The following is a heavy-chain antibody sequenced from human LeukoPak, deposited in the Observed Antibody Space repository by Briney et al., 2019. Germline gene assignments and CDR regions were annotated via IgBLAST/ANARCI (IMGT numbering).Heavy chain of an antibody. V-gene: IGHV3-33*06. Sequence: PGRSLRLSCATSGFTFSHYGMHWVRQAPGKGPEWVAVIWSDGSNRYYGDAVKGRFTISRDNFQRTVYLQMNSLRAEDTAVYYCAKDAQRGFDYSNSLDNWGQGTLVTVSS. CDR3: AKDAQRGFDYSNSLDN. D-gene: IGHD4-11*01. CDR2: IWSDGSNR. J-gene: IGHJ4*02. CDR1: GFTFSHYG.